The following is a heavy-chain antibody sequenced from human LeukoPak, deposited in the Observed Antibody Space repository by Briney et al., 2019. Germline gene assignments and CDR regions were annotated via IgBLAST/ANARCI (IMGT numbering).Heavy chain of an antibody. Sequence: PGGSLRLSCAASGFTFSSYSMNWVRQAPGKGLEWVSSISSSSSYIYYADSVKGRFTISRDNAKNSLYLQMNSLRAEDAAVYYCARDGEGGTSCYGYWGQGTLVTVSS. D-gene: IGHD2-2*01. CDR1: GFTFSSYS. V-gene: IGHV3-21*01. CDR3: ARDGEGGTSCYGY. J-gene: IGHJ4*02. CDR2: ISSSSSYI.